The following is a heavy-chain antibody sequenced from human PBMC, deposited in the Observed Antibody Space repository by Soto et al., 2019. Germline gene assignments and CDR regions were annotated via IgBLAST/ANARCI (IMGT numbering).Heavy chain of an antibody. J-gene: IGHJ3*02. Sequence: GESLKISCKGSGYSFTSYWIGWVRQMPGKGLELMGIIYPGASDTRYSPSFQGQVTISADKSISTAYLQWSSLKASDTAMYYCARRRYAELNAFDIWGQGTMVTVSS. V-gene: IGHV5-51*01. CDR2: IYPGASDT. D-gene: IGHD1-1*01. CDR3: ARRRYAELNAFDI. CDR1: GYSFTSYW.